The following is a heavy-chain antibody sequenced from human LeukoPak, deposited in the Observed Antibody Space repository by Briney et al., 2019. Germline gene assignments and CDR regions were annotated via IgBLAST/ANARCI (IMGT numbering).Heavy chain of an antibody. V-gene: IGHV3-23*01. CDR1: GFTFGSHW. J-gene: IGHJ4*02. CDR2: ISGSGGST. CDR3: AKDQVDYYDSSGCDY. Sequence: PGGSLRLSCGGSGFTFGSHWVSWVRQAPGKGLEWVSAISGSGGSTYYADSVKGRFTISRDNSKNTLYLQMNSLRAEDTAVYYCAKDQVDYYDSSGCDYWGQGTLVTVSS. D-gene: IGHD3-22*01.